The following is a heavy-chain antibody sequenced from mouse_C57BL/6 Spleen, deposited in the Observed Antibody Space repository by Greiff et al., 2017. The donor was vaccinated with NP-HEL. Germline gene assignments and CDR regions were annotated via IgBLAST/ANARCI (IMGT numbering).Heavy chain of an antibody. Sequence: VKLVESGAELVKPGASVKISCKASGYAFSSYWMNWVKQRPGKGLEWIGQIYPGDGDTNYNGKFKGKATLTADKSSSTAYMQLSSLTSEDSAVYFCARSLPADYWGHGTSVTVSS. V-gene: IGHV1-80*01. CDR1: GYAFSSYW. CDR3: ARSLPADY. J-gene: IGHJ4*01. CDR2: IYPGDGDT.